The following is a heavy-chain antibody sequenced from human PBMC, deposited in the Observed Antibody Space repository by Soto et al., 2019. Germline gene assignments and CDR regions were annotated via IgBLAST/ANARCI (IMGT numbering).Heavy chain of an antibody. CDR3: ARGRHYYGSGSYYHDY. CDR2: MNPNSGNT. V-gene: IGHV1-8*01. CDR1: GYTFTSYD. Sequence: QVQLVQSGAEVKKPGASVKVSCKASGYTFTSYDSNWVRQATGQGLEWMGWMNPNSGNTGYVQKFQGRVTMTRNTSRSTANMELSRLRSEDRAVYYCARGRHYYGSGSYYHDYWGQGTLVTGSS. D-gene: IGHD3-10*01. J-gene: IGHJ4*02.